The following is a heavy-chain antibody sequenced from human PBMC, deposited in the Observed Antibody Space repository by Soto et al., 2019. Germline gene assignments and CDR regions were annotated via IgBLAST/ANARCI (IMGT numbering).Heavy chain of an antibody. D-gene: IGHD2-21*01. J-gene: IGHJ3*02. Sequence: EVHLVESGGGLVQPGGSLRLSCAASGLTFSSSWMHWVRQAPGKGLVWVSRINIDGSDTTYADSVKGRFTISRDNAKNTLYLQMNSLRAEDTAVYYCTRDRDIVVVNVHYDVFDIWGQGTMVTVSS. CDR1: GLTFSSSW. V-gene: IGHV3-74*01. CDR2: INIDGSDT. CDR3: TRDRDIVVVNVHYDVFDI.